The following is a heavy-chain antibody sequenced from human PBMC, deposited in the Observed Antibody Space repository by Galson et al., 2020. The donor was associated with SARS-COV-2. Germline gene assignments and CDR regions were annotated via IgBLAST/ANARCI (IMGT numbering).Heavy chain of an antibody. CDR2: ISSSGSTI. D-gene: IGHD3-3*01. CDR3: ARESITIFGVVMTNPYYYYYMDV. J-gene: IGHJ6*03. CDR1: GFTFSSYE. Sequence: GESLKISCAASGFTFSSYEMNWVRQAPGKGLEWVSYISSSGSTIYYADSVKGRFTISRDNAKNSLYLQMNSLRAEDTAVYYCARESITIFGVVMTNPYYYYYMDVWGKGTTVTVSS. V-gene: IGHV3-48*03.